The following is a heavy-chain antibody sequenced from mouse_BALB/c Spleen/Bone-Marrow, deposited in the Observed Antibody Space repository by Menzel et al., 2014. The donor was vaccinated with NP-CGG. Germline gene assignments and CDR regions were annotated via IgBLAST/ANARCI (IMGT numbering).Heavy chain of an antibody. CDR2: IDPANGNT. V-gene: IGHV14-3*02. CDR1: GFNIKDTY. J-gene: IGHJ3*01. CDR3: ARLALFAY. Sequence: EVQGVESGAELVKPGASVKLSCTASGFNIKDTYMHWVKRRPEQGLEWIGRIDPANGNTKYDPKFQGKATITADTSSNTAYLQLSSLTSEDTAVYYCARLALFAYWGQGTLVTVSA.